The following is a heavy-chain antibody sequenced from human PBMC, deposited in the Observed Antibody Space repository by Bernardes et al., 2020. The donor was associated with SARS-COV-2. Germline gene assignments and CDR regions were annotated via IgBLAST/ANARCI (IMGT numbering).Heavy chain of an antibody. D-gene: IGHD3-10*01. CDR3: ARDGWGTLLGSDAFDI. CDR2: ISAYNGNT. Sequence: ASVKVSCKASGYTFTNYGISWVRQAPGQGLEWMGWISAYNGNTNYAQKLQGRVTMTTDTSTSTAYMELRSLRSDDTAVYYCARDGWGTLLGSDAFDIWGQGTMVTVSS. J-gene: IGHJ3*02. V-gene: IGHV1-18*01. CDR1: GYTFTNYG.